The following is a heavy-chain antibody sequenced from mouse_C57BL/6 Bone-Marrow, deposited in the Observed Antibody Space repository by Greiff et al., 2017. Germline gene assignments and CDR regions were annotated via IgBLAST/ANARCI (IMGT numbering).Heavy chain of an antibody. CDR2: IYPSSGNT. CDR3: ASSRPPAWFAY. CDR1: GYTFPSYG. Sequence: QVQLQQSGAELARPGASVKLSCKASGYTFPSYGISWVKQRTGQGLEWIGEIYPSSGNTYYNETFTGKATLTADTSSSTAYMELRSLTSEDSAVYFCASSRPPAWFAYWGQGTLVTVSA. V-gene: IGHV1-81*01. J-gene: IGHJ3*01.